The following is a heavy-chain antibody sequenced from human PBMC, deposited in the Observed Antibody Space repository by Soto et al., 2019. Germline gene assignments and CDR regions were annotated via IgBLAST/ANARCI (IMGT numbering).Heavy chain of an antibody. CDR1: GFTFSSYS. D-gene: IGHD6-19*01. Sequence: GGSLRLSCAASGFTFSSYSMNWVRQAPGKGLEWVSSISSSSSYIYYADSVKGRFTISRDNAKNSLYLQMNSLRAEDAAVYYCARVREAGHDAFDIWGQGTMVTVS. CDR3: ARVREAGHDAFDI. CDR2: ISSSSSYI. J-gene: IGHJ3*02. V-gene: IGHV3-21*01.